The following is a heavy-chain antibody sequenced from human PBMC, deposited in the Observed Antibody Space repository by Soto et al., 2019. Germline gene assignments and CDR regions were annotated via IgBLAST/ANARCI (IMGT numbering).Heavy chain of an antibody. J-gene: IGHJ6*02. V-gene: IGHV3-30-3*01. CDR3: ARDPVRFLEWLLYGPHYGMDV. CDR1: GFTFSSYA. Sequence: GGSLRLSCAASGFTFSSYAMHWVRQAPGRGLEWVAVISYDGSNTYYADSVKGRFTISRDNSKNTLYLQMNSLRAEDTAVYYCARDPVRFLEWLLYGPHYGMDVWGQGTTVTVSS. D-gene: IGHD3-3*01. CDR2: ISYDGSNT.